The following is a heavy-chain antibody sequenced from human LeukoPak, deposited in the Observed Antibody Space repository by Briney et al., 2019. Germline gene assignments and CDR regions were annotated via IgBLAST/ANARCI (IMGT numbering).Heavy chain of an antibody. Sequence: ASVKVSCKASGYSFTSNYIHWVRQAPGQGLEWMGMIYPRDGSTSYAQRFQGRVTVTRDTSTSTVHMELSGPRSEDTAVYYCARDQEAFDYWGQGTLVTVSS. J-gene: IGHJ4*02. V-gene: IGHV1-46*01. CDR1: GYSFTSNY. CDR2: IYPRDGST. CDR3: ARDQEAFDY.